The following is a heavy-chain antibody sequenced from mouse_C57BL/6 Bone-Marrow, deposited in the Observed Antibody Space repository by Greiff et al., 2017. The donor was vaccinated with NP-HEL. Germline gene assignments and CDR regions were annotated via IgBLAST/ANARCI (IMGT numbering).Heavy chain of an antibody. J-gene: IGHJ1*03. D-gene: IGHD1-1*01. CDR2: INPYNSGT. V-gene: IGHV1-18*01. CDR1: GYTFTDYN. CDR3: ARHDSRYWYFDV. Sequence: EVQLQQSGPELVKPGASVKIPCKASGYTFTDYNMDWVKQSHGKSLEWIRDINPYNSGTIYNQKFKGKATLTVDKSSSTAYMELRSLTSEDTAVYYCARHDSRYWYFDVWGTGTTVTVSS.